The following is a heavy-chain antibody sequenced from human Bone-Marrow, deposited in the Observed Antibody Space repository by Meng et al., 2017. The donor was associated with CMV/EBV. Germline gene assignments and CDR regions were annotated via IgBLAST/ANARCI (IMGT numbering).Heavy chain of an antibody. CDR3: ARVQVTIFPSPHYYGMDV. V-gene: IGHV3-7*01. D-gene: IGHD3-3*01. J-gene: IGHJ6*02. CDR2: IKQDGSEK. CDR1: GFTFSSYW. Sequence: GESLKTSCAASGFTFSSYWMSWVRQAPGKGLEWVANIKQDGSEKYYVDSVKGRFTISRDNAKNSLYLQMNSLRAEDTAMYYCARVQVTIFPSPHYYGMDVCGQGTTVTVSS.